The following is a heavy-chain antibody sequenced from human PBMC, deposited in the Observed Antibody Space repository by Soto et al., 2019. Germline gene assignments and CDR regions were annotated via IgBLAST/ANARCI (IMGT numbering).Heavy chain of an antibody. J-gene: IGHJ4*02. CDR2: IKEDGSEK. CDR3: ARIQSYIDY. V-gene: IGHV3-7*01. Sequence: PGGSLRLSCAASGFTFSSYWMSWVRQAPGKGLEWVANIKEDGSEKYYVDCVKGRFTISRDNAQNSLYLQMNSLRAEDTAVYYCARIQSYIDYWGQGTLVTVSS. CDR1: GFTFSSYW.